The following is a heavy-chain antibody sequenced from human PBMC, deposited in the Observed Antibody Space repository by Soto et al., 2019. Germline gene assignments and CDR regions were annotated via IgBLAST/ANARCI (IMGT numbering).Heavy chain of an antibody. CDR1: EYTFTNYC. CDR3: ARLTTATSKDLSYHYRPIDV. Sequence: PGESLKISCKGSEYTFTNYCIGWVRQMPGKGLEWMGIIYPHDSDTRYSPSFQGQVTISADKSISTAYLQWSSLKASDTAMYYCARLTTATSKDLSYHYRPIDVWGLGTTV. J-gene: IGHJ6*02. CDR2: IYPHDSDT. V-gene: IGHV5-51*01. D-gene: IGHD4-17*01.